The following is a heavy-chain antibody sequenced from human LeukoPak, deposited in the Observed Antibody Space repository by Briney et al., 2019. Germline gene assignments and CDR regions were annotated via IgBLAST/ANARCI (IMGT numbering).Heavy chain of an antibody. CDR3: AKEFNRGLPDY. V-gene: IGHV3-23*01. D-gene: IGHD2-21*01. CDR2: ISGSGGST. J-gene: IGHJ4*02. Sequence: GGSLRLSCAATGFTSVNYAMSWVRQAPGKGLEWVSAISGSGGSTYYADSVKGRFTISRDNSKNTLHLQMSSLRAEDTAVYYCAKEFNRGLPDYWGQGTLVTVPS. CDR1: GFTSVNYA.